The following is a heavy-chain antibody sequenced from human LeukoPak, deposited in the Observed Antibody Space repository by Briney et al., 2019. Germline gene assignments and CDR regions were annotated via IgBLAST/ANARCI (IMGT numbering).Heavy chain of an antibody. CDR3: ARGVKGLRGAFDI. J-gene: IGHJ3*02. CDR2: IYYSGST. CDR1: GGSISSGVYY. Sequence: SQTLSLTCTVSGGSISSGVYYWSWIRQHPGKGLEWIGYIYYSGSTYSNPSLKSRLTMSVDISKNQFSLKLSSVTAADTAVYYCARGVKGLRGAFDISGQGTMVTVSS. V-gene: IGHV4-31*03. D-gene: IGHD3-10*01.